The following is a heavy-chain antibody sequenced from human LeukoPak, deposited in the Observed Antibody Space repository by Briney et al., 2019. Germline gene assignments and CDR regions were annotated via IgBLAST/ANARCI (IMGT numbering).Heavy chain of an antibody. CDR1: GGFISSSSYY. V-gene: IGHV4-39*01. CDR3: ASPGELPFDY. J-gene: IGHJ4*02. Sequence: TSETLSLTCTVSGGFISSSSYYWGWIRQPPGKGLEWIGSIYYSGSTYYNPSLKSRVTISVDTSKNQFSLKLSSVTAADTAVYYCASPGELPFDYWGQGTLVTVSS. CDR2: IYYSGST. D-gene: IGHD1-26*01.